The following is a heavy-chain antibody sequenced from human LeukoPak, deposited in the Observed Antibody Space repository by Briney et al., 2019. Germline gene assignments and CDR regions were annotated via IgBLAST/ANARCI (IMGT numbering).Heavy chain of an antibody. CDR2: INHSGST. J-gene: IGHJ6*03. Sequence: PSETLSLTCAVYGGSFSGYYWSWIRQPPGKGLEWIGEINHSGSTNYNPSLKSRVTISVDTSKNQFSLKLSSVTAADTAVYYCARDSYYDSSGYSHYHYYYMDVWGKGTTVTVSS. CDR1: GGSFSGYY. CDR3: ARDSYYDSSGYSHYHYYYMDV. V-gene: IGHV4-34*01. D-gene: IGHD3-22*01.